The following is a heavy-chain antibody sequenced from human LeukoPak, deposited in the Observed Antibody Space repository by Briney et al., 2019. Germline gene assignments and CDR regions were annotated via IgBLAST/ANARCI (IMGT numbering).Heavy chain of an antibody. CDR1: GVSVSSNY. J-gene: IGHJ4*02. CDR2: IYTGGTT. Sequence: PGGSLRLSCAASGVSVSSNYMNWVRQAPGKGLEWVSAIYTGGTTYYADSVKGRFTISRDNSKNTLYIQMNSLRAEDTAVYYCARDKLGSGYSSDFDYWGQGTLVTVSS. CDR3: ARDKLGSGYSSDFDY. V-gene: IGHV3-66*02. D-gene: IGHD6-19*01.